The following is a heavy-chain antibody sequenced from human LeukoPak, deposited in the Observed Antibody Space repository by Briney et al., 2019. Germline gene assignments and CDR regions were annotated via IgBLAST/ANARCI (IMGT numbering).Heavy chain of an antibody. CDR3: ARAPGRYGPFDY. Sequence: SETLSLTCTVSGGSISSYYWSWIRQPPGKGLEWIGYIYYSGSTNYNPSLKSRVTISVDTSKNQFSLKLSSVTAADTAVYYCARAPGRYGPFDYWGQGTLVTVSS. V-gene: IGHV4-59*01. CDR1: GGSISSYY. CDR2: IYYSGST. D-gene: IGHD4-17*01. J-gene: IGHJ4*02.